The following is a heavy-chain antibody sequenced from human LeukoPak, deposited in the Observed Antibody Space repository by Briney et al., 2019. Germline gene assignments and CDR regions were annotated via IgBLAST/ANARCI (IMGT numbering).Heavy chain of an antibody. Sequence: GGSLRLSCAASGFTFSSDSMNWVRQAPGRGLEWVSSISSSSSYIYYADSVKGRFTISRDNAKNSLYLQMNSLRAEDTAVYYCARDSGAFSTVTTVHYWGQGTLVTVSS. CDR2: ISSSSSYI. D-gene: IGHD4-17*01. CDR3: ARDSGAFSTVTTVHY. CDR1: GFTFSSDS. V-gene: IGHV3-21*01. J-gene: IGHJ4*02.